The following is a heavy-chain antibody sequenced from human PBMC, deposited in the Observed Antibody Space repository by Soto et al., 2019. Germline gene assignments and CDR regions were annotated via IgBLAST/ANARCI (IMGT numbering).Heavy chain of an antibody. CDR1: GYTFTGYY. CDR3: ARDGKLPRGWVYYYGMDV. CDR2: INPNSGGT. D-gene: IGHD1-26*01. V-gene: IGHV1-2*02. Sequence: ASVKVSCKASGYTFTGYYMHWVRQAPGQGLEWMGWINPNSGGTNYAQKFQGRVTMTRDTSISTAYMELSRLRSDDTAVYYCARDGKLPRGWVYYYGMDVWGQGTTVTVSS. J-gene: IGHJ6*02.